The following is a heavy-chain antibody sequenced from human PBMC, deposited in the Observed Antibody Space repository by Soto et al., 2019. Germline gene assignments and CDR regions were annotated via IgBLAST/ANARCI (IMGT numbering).Heavy chain of an antibody. CDR3: ARHSLNTNGDYFDY. V-gene: IGHV4-39*01. J-gene: IGHJ4*02. CDR1: VGSLSSSSYY. Sequence: PSETLSLTCTVSVGSLSSSSYYWVWIRHPPGKGLEWTASIYYRGSTYYNPSLKSRVTISVDTSKNQVSLILSSVTAADTAVYYCARHSLNTNGDYFDYWGQGTLVTVSS. D-gene: IGHD4-17*01. CDR2: IYYRGST.